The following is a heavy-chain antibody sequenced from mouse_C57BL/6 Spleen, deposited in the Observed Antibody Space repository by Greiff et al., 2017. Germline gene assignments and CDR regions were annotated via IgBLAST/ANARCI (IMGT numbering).Heavy chain of an antibody. J-gene: IGHJ2*01. Sequence: VQLQQSGTELVKPGASVKLSCKASGYTFTSYWMHWVKQRPGQGLEWIGNINPSNGGTNYNEKFKSEATLAVDKSSSTAYMQLSSLTSEDSAVYYCARSLGGYYFDYWGKGTTLTVSS. V-gene: IGHV1-53*01. CDR1: GYTFTSYW. CDR3: ARSLGGYYFDY. D-gene: IGHD4-1*01. CDR2: INPSNGGT.